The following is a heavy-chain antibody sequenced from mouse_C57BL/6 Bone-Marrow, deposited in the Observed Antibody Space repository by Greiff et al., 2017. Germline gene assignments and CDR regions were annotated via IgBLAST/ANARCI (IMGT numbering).Heavy chain of an antibody. Sequence: VQLQQPGAELVKPGASVKLSCKASGYTFTSYWMQWVQQRPGQGLEWIGEIDPSDSYTNYNQKLKGKATLTVDTSSSTAYMQLSSLTSEYSAVYYCARLELRFFAYWGQGTLVTVSA. CDR1: GYTFTSYW. V-gene: IGHV1-50*01. CDR2: IDPSDSYT. D-gene: IGHD1-1*01. J-gene: IGHJ3*01. CDR3: ARLELRFFAY.